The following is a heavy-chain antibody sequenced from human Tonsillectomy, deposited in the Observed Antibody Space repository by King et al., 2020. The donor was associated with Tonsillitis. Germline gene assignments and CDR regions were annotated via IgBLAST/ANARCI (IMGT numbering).Heavy chain of an antibody. CDR1: GGSISSSSYY. Sequence: QLQESGPGLVKPSETLSLTCTVSGGSISSSSYYWGWIRQPPGKGLEWIGSIYYSGSTYYNPSLKSRVTISVDTSKNQFSLKLSSVTAADTAVYYCARRYSRSWYESAGGIFDYWGQGTLVTVSS. CDR2: IYYSGST. CDR3: ARRYSRSWYESAGGIFDY. V-gene: IGHV4-39*01. D-gene: IGHD6-13*01. J-gene: IGHJ4*02.